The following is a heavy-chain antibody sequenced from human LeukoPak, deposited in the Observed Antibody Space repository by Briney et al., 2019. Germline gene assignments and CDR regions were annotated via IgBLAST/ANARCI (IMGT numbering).Heavy chain of an antibody. Sequence: KPGGSLRLSCAASGFTFSTYSMNWVGQAPGKGLEWVSSISSTSSYIYYADSVKGRFTISRDNAKNSLYLQMNSLRAEDTAVYYCAREDAFDIWGQGTMVTVSS. J-gene: IGHJ3*02. CDR2: ISSTSSYI. CDR1: GFTFSTYS. CDR3: AREDAFDI. V-gene: IGHV3-21*01.